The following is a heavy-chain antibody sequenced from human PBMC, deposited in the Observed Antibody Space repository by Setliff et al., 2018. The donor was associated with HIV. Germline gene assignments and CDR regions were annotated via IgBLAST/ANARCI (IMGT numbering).Heavy chain of an antibody. CDR1: GFTFSNSA. CDR2: IKQDGSEK. V-gene: IGHV3-7*01. Sequence: GGSLRLSCAASGFTFSNSAMHWVRQAPGKGLGWVASIKQDGSEKYFVDSVKGRFTISRDNAKDSMFLQMNSLRGEDTAVYYCANLWEVGAWGQGTLVTVSS. D-gene: IGHD1-26*01. J-gene: IGHJ5*02. CDR3: ANLWEVGA.